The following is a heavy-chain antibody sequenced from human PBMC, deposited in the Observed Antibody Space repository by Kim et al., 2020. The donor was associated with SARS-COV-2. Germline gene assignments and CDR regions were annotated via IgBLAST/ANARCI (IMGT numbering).Heavy chain of an antibody. CDR2: ISGSGGST. CDR1: GFTFSSYA. CDR3: ATRGGAVAASTGICAFDI. J-gene: IGHJ3*02. V-gene: IGHV3-23*01. Sequence: GGSLRLSCAASGFTFSSYAMSWVRQAPGKGLEWVSAISGSGGSTYYADSVKGRFTISRDNSKNTLYLQMNSLRAEDTAVYYCATRGGAVAASTGICAFDIWGQGTMVTVSS. D-gene: IGHD6-19*01.